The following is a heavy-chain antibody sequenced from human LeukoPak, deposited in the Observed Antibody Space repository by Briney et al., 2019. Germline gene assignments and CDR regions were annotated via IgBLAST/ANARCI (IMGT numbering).Heavy chain of an antibody. J-gene: IGHJ2*01. Sequence: SETLSLTCTVSGGSINSYYWSWIRQPAGKGLEWIGRIYTSGSTNYNPSLKSRVTMSVDTSKNQFSLKLSSVTAADTAVYYCARGATIFGVVNNWCFDLWGRGTLVTVSS. V-gene: IGHV4-4*07. CDR2: IYTSGST. CDR1: GGSINSYY. CDR3: ARGATIFGVVNNWCFDL. D-gene: IGHD3-3*01.